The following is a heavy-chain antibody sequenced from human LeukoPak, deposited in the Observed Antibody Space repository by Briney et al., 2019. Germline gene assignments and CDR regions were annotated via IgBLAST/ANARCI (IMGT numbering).Heavy chain of an antibody. Sequence: GSLKLSCAASGFPFNIYAMNWVRQAPGKGLEWVSVISGSGDSTYYADSVKGRFTISRDNSKNTLYLQMNSLRAEDTAVYYCAKARAAMVTDYWGQGTLVTVSS. CDR1: GFPFNIYA. D-gene: IGHD5-18*01. V-gene: IGHV3-23*01. J-gene: IGHJ4*02. CDR2: ISGSGDST. CDR3: AKARAAMVTDY.